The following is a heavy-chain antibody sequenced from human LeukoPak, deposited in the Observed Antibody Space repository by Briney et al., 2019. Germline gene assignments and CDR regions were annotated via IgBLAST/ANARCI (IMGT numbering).Heavy chain of an antibody. D-gene: IGHD5-12*01. J-gene: IGHJ4*02. CDR1: GGTFSSYA. V-gene: IGHV1-69*13. CDR2: IIPIFGTA. Sequence: SVKVSCKASGGTFSSYAISWVRQAPGQGLEWMGGIIPIFGTANYAQKFQGRVTITADESTSTAYMELSSLRSEDTAVYYCARDRVDIVATILDYWGQGTLVTVSS. CDR3: ARDRVDIVATILDY.